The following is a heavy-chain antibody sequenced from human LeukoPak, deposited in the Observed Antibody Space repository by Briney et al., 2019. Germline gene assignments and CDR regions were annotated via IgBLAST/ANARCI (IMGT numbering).Heavy chain of an antibody. V-gene: IGHV3-23*01. CDR3: AKESGFLDWFFVYFDY. D-gene: IGHD3-9*01. Sequence: GGSLRLSCAASGFTFSTFAMSWVRQPPGKGLEWVSGISGSGVSTYYADSVKGRFTISRDNSKNTLYLQMNTLRAEGTAVYYCAKESGFLDWFFVYFDYWGQGALVTVSS. CDR2: ISGSGVST. J-gene: IGHJ4*02. CDR1: GFTFSTFA.